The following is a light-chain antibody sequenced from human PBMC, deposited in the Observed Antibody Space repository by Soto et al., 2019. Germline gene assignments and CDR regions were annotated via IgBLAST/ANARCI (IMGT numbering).Light chain of an antibody. Sequence: DIQMTQSPSSLSASVGDRVTITCRASESINRHLNWYQQQPGRAPKLLIYAASSLQNGVPSRFRGGASGTDFTLIITNLQPEDFATYYCQQSYTALSITFGQGTRLEIK. J-gene: IGKJ5*01. CDR1: ESINRH. CDR3: QQSYTALSIT. V-gene: IGKV1-39*01. CDR2: AAS.